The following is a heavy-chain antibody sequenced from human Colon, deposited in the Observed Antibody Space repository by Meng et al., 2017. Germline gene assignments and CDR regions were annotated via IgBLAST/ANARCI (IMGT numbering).Heavy chain of an antibody. V-gene: IGHV1-24*01. J-gene: IGHJ4*02. CDR2: FDPEDGET. Sequence: ASVKVSCRVSGYTLTELSMHWVRQAPGKGLEWMGGFDPEDGETIYAQKFQGRVTMTEDTSTDTAYMELSSLRSEDTAVYYCAADTAMATNFDYWGQGTRVTVSS. CDR3: AADTAMATNFDY. D-gene: IGHD5-18*01. CDR1: GYTLTELS.